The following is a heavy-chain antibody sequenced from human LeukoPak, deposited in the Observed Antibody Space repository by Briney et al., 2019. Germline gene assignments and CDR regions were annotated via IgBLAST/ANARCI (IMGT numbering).Heavy chain of an antibody. J-gene: IGHJ4*02. Sequence: GGSLRLSCAASGFSFNDYGINWVRRAPGKGLEWLSHTNSNGAVISYADSVKGRFTVSRDTAKSSLYLQMNGLRVEDTAIYFCARDPDGGYDFDYWGQGTLVTVSS. D-gene: IGHD5-12*01. CDR2: TNSNGAVI. CDR1: GFSFNDYG. CDR3: ARDPDGGYDFDY. V-gene: IGHV3-48*01.